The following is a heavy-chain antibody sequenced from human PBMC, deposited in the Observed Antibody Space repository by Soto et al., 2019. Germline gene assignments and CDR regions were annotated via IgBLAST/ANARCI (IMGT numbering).Heavy chain of an antibody. Sequence: QTLSLTCAISGDSVFSNTSAWNWIRQSPSRGLEWLGRTYYRSKWYNDYSVSVKSRITINPDTTKNQFSLQLDSVTPEDTAVYYCAREDDSSGYYYRTFDCWGQGTLVTVSS. V-gene: IGHV6-1*01. D-gene: IGHD3-22*01. CDR3: AREDDSSGYYYRTFDC. CDR2: TYYRSKWYN. J-gene: IGHJ4*02. CDR1: GDSVFSNTSA.